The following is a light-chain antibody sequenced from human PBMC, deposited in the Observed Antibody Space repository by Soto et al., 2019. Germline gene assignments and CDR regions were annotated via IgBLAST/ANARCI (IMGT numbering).Light chain of an antibody. CDR2: GAS. J-gene: IGKJ1*01. Sequence: EIVMTQSPATLSVSPGERATLSCRASQSVGSNLAWYQQKPGQAPRLLIYGASTRAPDIPARFSGSGSGTEFTLTNRSVPSEDFAIYFCQQYNNWPPDRSFGQGTKVAIK. CDR1: QSVGSN. V-gene: IGKV3-15*01. CDR3: QQYNNWPPDRS.